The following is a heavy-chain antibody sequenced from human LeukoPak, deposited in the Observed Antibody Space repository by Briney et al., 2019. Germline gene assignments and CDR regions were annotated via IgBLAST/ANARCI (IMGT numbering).Heavy chain of an antibody. V-gene: IGHV3-48*03. D-gene: IGHD6-19*01. CDR1: GFSFSTHE. CDR2: ISSSGSTV. CDR3: SLLAVASPQDY. J-gene: IGHJ4*02. Sequence: GGSLRLSCAASGFSFSTHEMHWVRQAPGKGLEWVSDISSSGSTVYYADSVKGRFTTSRDNANNYLYLQMQSLRAEDTAVYYCSLLAVASPQDYWGQGTLVTVSS.